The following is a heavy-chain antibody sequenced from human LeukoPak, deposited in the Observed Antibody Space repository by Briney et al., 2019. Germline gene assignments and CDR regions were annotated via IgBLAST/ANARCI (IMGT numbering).Heavy chain of an antibody. CDR3: ARGISGSYILLMNYYMDV. CDR2: MNPNSGNT. Sequence: GASVKVSCKASGYTFTSYDINWVRQATGQGLEWMGWMNPNSGNTGYAQKFQGRVTITRNTSISTAYMELSSLRSEDTAVYYCARGISGSYILLMNYYMDVWGKGTTVTVSS. D-gene: IGHD1-26*01. J-gene: IGHJ6*03. CDR1: GYTFTSYD. V-gene: IGHV1-8*03.